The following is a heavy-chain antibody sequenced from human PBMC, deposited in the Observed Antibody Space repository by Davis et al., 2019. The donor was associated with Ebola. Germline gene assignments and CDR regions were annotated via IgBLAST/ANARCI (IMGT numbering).Heavy chain of an antibody. CDR2: IYPGDSDT. J-gene: IGHJ4*02. D-gene: IGHD3-10*01. V-gene: IGHV5-51*01. CDR1: GYTFTTYW. Sequence: PGGSLRLSCKGSGYTFTTYWIAWVRQMPGKGLEWMGIIYPGDSDTRYSPSFHGQVTISADKSIGTAYLQWSSLKASDTAMYYCARRHFASGEDFEFWGQGTPVTVSS. CDR3: ARRHFASGEDFEF.